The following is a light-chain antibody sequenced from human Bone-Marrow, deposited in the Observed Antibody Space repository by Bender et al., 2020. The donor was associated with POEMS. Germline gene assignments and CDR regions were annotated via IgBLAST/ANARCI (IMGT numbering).Light chain of an antibody. CDR1: SSDVGHYNY. V-gene: IGLV2-11*01. Sequence: QSALSQPHSVSASPGQSVTISCTGTSSDVGHYNYVTWYQQYPGQVPKLIIYDVSYRPSGVSDRFSGSKSGNTASLTISGLLPEDEADYYCCSYAGTSSWVFGGGTKLTVL. J-gene: IGLJ3*02. CDR3: CSYAGTSSWV. CDR2: DVS.